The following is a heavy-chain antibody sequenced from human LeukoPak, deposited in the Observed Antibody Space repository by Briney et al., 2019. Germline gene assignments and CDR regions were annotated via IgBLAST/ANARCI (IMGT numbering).Heavy chain of an antibody. J-gene: IGHJ4*02. D-gene: IGHD3-3*01. CDR3: AKDRSFSPTGLDY. Sequence: QTGGSLRLSCAASGFTFSSYGMHWVRQAPGKGLEWVAFIRYDGSNKYYADSVKGRFTISRDNSKNTLYLQMNSLRAEDTAVYYCAKDRSFSPTGLDYWGQGTLVTVSS. CDR1: GFTFSSYG. CDR2: IRYDGSNK. V-gene: IGHV3-30*02.